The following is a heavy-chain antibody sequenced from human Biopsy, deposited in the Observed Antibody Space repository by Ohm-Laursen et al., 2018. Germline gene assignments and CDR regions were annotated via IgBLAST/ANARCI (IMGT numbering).Heavy chain of an antibody. J-gene: IGHJ4*02. CDR3: AADINVWNVNY. Sequence: AASVKVSCKVSGYSLTELSMHWVRQAPGQGLEWIGGFAPENGRIVYSQKFQGRVTMTEDTSTSTAYMEVWRLRSDDTAVYYCAADINVWNVNYWGQGTQVIVSS. D-gene: IGHD1-1*01. CDR1: GYSLTELS. CDR2: FAPENGRI. V-gene: IGHV1-24*01.